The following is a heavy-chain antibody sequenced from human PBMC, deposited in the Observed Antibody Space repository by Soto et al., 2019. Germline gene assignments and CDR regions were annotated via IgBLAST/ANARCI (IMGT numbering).Heavy chain of an antibody. Sequence: EVQLVEFGGGLVQPGGSLRLSCAASGFTFSSYWMSWVRQAPGKGLEWVANIKQDGSEKYYVDSVKGRFTISRDNAKNSLYLQMNSLRAEDTAVYYCARDQIHYDSSGYYNYWGQGTLVTVSS. D-gene: IGHD3-22*01. CDR1: GFTFSSYW. V-gene: IGHV3-7*05. CDR2: IKQDGSEK. CDR3: ARDQIHYDSSGYYNY. J-gene: IGHJ4*02.